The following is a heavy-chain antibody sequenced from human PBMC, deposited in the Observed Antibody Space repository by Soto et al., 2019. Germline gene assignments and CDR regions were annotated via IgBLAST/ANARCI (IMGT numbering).Heavy chain of an antibody. D-gene: IGHD1-7*01. CDR3: AKGPDWNFNYYYYGMDV. V-gene: IGHV3-23*01. J-gene: IGHJ6*02. Sequence: EVRLLESGGGLVQPGGSLRLSCAASGFTFSSYAMSWVRQAPGKGLEWVSAISGSGGSTYYADSVKGRFTISRDNSKNTLYLQMNSLRAEDTAVYYCAKGPDWNFNYYYYGMDVWGQGTTVTVSS. CDR2: ISGSGGST. CDR1: GFTFSSYA.